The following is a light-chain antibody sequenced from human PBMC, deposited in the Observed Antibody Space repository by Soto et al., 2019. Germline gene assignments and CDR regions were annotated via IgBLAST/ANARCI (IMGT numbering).Light chain of an antibody. J-gene: IGLJ1*01. CDR2: DNS. V-gene: IGLV1-40*01. CDR3: PSYDSSLGYV. CDR1: SSNIGANHD. Sequence: QSVLTQPPSVSGAPGQRVTISCTGSSSNIGANHDVHWYQQLPGTAPKLLIYDNSNRPSGVPDRFSGSKSGTSASLAITGLQAEDEADYYCPSYDSSLGYVFGTGTKVTVL.